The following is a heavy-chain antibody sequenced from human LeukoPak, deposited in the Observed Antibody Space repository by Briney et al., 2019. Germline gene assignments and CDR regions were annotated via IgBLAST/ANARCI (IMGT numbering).Heavy chain of an antibody. V-gene: IGHV1-69*13. D-gene: IGHD3-10*01. CDR1: GGTFSSYA. J-gene: IGHJ5*02. CDR2: IIPIFGTA. Sequence: SSVKVSCKASGGTFSSYAISCVRQAPGQGFEWMGRIIPIFGTANYAQKFQGRVTITADESTSTAYMELSSLRSEDTAVYYCARDGSGSYYTWFDPWGQGPLVTVSS. CDR3: ARDGSGSYYTWFDP.